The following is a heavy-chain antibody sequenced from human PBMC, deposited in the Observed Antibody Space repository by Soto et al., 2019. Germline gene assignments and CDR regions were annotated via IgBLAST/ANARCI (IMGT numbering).Heavy chain of an antibody. CDR3: ARDRSYDGSGSYYRGNGMDG. V-gene: IGHV4-31*03. CDR1: GGSISSGGYY. J-gene: IGHJ6*02. Sequence: SETLSLTCTVSGGSISSGGYYWSWIRQHPGKGLEWIGYIYYSGSTYYNPSLKSRVTISVDTSKNQFSLKLSSVTAADTAVYYCARDRSYDGSGSYYRGNGMDGWGQGNTVTVSS. D-gene: IGHD3-10*01. CDR2: IYYSGST.